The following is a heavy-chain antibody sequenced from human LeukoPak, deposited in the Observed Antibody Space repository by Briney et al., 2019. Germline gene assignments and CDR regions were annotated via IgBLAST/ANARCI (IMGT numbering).Heavy chain of an antibody. CDR2: IYYSGST. CDR3: ARAESNWFDP. Sequence: LRLSCAASGFTFSSYAMSWVRQAPGKGLEWIGYIYYSGSTYYNPSLKSRVTISADTSKNQFSLKLDSVTAADTAVYYCARAESNWFDPWGQGTLVTVSS. CDR1: GFTFSSYA. V-gene: IGHV4-31*02. J-gene: IGHJ5*02.